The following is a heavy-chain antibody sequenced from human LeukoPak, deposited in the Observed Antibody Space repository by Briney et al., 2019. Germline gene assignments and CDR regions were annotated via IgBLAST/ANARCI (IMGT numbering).Heavy chain of an antibody. CDR2: INHSGST. J-gene: IGHJ3*02. D-gene: IGHD4-17*01. V-gene: IGHV4-34*01. Sequence: PSETLSLTCTVSGGTISSYYWSWIRQPPGKGLEWIGEINHSGSTNYNPSLKSRVTISVDTSKNQFSLKLSSVTAADTAVYYCARGGVRGYGDYDAFDIWGQGTMVTVSS. CDR3: ARGGVRGYGDYDAFDI. CDR1: GGTISSYY.